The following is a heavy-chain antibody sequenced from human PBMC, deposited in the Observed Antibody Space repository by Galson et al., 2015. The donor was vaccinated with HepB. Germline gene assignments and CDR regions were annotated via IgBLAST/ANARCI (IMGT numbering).Heavy chain of an antibody. CDR1: GFTFSIYA. V-gene: IGHV3-23*01. CDR2: ISGSSGST. Sequence: SCAASGFTFSIYAMNWVRQAPGKGLEWVSGISGSSGSTYYADSVKGRFTISRDNSKNTLYLQMNSLRAEDTAVYYCAKVRSSWTGAFDIWGQGTMVTVSS. J-gene: IGHJ3*02. CDR3: AKVRSSWTGAFDI. D-gene: IGHD6-13*01.